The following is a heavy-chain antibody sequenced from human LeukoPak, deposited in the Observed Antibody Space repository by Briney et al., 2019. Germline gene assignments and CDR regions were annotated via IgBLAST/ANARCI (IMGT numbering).Heavy chain of an antibody. CDR3: ARQRWLQSFDY. CDR2: ISYIGAT. J-gene: IGHJ4*02. Sequence: SETLSLTCAVYGGSFSGYYWSWIRQPPGKGLEWFGSISYIGATAYNPSLRSRVTISVDTSKNQFSLKLNSVTSADTAVYYCARQRWLQSFDYWGQGTLVTVSS. V-gene: IGHV4-34*01. CDR1: GGSFSGYY. D-gene: IGHD5-24*01.